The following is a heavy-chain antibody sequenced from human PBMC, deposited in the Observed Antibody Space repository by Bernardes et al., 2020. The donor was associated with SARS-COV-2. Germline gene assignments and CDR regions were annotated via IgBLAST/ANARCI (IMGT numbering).Heavy chain of an antibody. Sequence: ASVKVSCKASGYMFTAHYIHWVRQAPGQGLEWMGMIDSTSGATTYAQKFQDRFTMTTDTSTSTAYMELRSLRSDDTAVYYCARDNYSGYYDFWSGYSIHHYGMDVWGQGTTVTVSS. CDR2: IDSTSGAT. D-gene: IGHD3-3*01. CDR1: GYMFTAHY. J-gene: IGHJ6*02. V-gene: IGHV1-2*02. CDR3: ARDNYSGYYDFWSGYSIHHYGMDV.